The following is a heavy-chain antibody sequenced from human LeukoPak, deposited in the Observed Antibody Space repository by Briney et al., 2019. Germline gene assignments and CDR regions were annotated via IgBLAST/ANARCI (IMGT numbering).Heavy chain of an antibody. Sequence: SETLSLTRTVSGGSISSSSYYWGWIRQPPGKGLEWIGSIYYSGSTYYNPSPKSRVTISVDTSKNQFSLKLSSVTAADTAVYYCARIGHAYGYIDYWGQGTLVTVSS. CDR1: GGSISSSSYY. CDR2: IYYSGST. V-gene: IGHV4-39*01. D-gene: IGHD5-18*01. J-gene: IGHJ4*02. CDR3: ARIGHAYGYIDY.